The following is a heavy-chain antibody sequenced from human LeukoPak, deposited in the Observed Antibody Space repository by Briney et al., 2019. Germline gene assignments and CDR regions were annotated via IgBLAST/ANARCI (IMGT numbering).Heavy chain of an antibody. D-gene: IGHD6-19*01. Sequence: GRSLRLSCAASGFTFADYAMHWVRQAPGKGLEWVSGISWNSGSIDYADSVKGRFTISRDNAKNSLYLQMNSLRAEDTALYYCAKDIGEGAVAASDYYYGMDVWGQGTTVTVSS. CDR2: ISWNSGSI. V-gene: IGHV3-9*01. CDR3: AKDIGEGAVAASDYYYGMDV. CDR1: GFTFADYA. J-gene: IGHJ6*02.